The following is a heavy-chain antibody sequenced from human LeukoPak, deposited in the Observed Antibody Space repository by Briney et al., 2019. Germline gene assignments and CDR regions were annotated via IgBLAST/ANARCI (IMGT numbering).Heavy chain of an antibody. J-gene: IGHJ4*02. CDR1: GYSISSGYY. CDR2: IYHSGST. D-gene: IGHD6-13*01. V-gene: IGHV4-38-2*02. CDR3: ARGEGSSWYALWY. Sequence: RTSETLSLTCTVSGYSISSGYYWGWIRQPPGKGLEWIGSIYHSGSTYYNPSLKSRVTISVDTSKNQFSLKLSSVTAADTAVYYCARGEGSSWYALWYWGQGTLVTVSS.